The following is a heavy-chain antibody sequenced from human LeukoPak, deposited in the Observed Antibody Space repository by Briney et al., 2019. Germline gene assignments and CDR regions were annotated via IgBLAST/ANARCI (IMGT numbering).Heavy chain of an antibody. CDR3: TCRIAVAGTVFDY. V-gene: IGHV3-73*01. Sequence: GGSLRLSCAASGFTFSGSAMHWVRQASGKGLEWVGRIRSKANSYATAYAASVKGRFTISRDDSKNTAYLQMNSLKTEDTAAYYCTCRIAVAGTVFDYWGQGTLVTVSS. CDR1: GFTFSGSA. CDR2: IRSKANSYAT. J-gene: IGHJ4*02. D-gene: IGHD6-19*01.